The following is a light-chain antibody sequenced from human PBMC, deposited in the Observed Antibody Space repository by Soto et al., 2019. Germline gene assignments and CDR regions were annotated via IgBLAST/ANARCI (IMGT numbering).Light chain of an antibody. CDR1: QSVSSY. CDR2: DAS. CDR3: HQRSNWPIT. V-gene: IGKV3-11*01. Sequence: EIVLTQSPATLSLSPGERATLSCRASQSVSSYLAWYQQKPGQAPRLLIYDASNRATGIPARFSGSGSGTEFTLTISSLEPEDFAIYYCHQRSNWPITFGQWTRLDIK. J-gene: IGKJ5*01.